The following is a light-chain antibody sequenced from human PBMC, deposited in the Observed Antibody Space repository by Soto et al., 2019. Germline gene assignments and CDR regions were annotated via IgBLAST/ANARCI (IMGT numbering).Light chain of an antibody. J-gene: IGLJ2*01. CDR1: NLGHKD. Sequence: SYELTQPPSVSVSPGQTASITCSGDNLGHKDVSWYQQKAGRSPVLVIYQDTKRRSGIPERFSGSNSGNTATLTISGTQAMDEADYYCQAWDNINVIFGGGTKLTVL. CDR2: QDT. CDR3: QAWDNINVI. V-gene: IGLV3-1*01.